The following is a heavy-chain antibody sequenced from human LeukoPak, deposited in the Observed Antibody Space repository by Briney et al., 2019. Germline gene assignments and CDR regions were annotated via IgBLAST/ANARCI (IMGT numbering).Heavy chain of an antibody. J-gene: IGHJ6*03. CDR2: IKQDGSEK. V-gene: IGHV3-7*03. CDR1: GFTFSSYS. D-gene: IGHD6-6*01. Sequence: PGGSLRLSCAASGFTFSSYSMNWVRQAPGKGLEWVANIKQDGSEKYYVDSVKGRFTISRDNAKNSLYLQMNSLRAEDTAVYFCARDWGVEARPGYMDVWGKGTTVTVSS. CDR3: ARDWGVEARPGYMDV.